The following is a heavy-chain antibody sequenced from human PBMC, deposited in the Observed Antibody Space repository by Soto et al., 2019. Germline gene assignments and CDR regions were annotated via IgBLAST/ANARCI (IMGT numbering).Heavy chain of an antibody. CDR3: XRXSITIVRGVSYYYYMDV. J-gene: IGHJ6*03. D-gene: IGHD3-10*01. Sequence: GESLKISCKGSGYSFTSYWIFWVRQMPDKGLEFMGIIYPVDSDTRYSPSFQGHVTISSDKSISTAYLQLISLQASDTAMYYCXRXSITIVRGVSYYYYMDVWGKGTTVTVSS. CDR2: IYPVDSDT. V-gene: IGHV5-51*01. CDR1: GYSFTSYW.